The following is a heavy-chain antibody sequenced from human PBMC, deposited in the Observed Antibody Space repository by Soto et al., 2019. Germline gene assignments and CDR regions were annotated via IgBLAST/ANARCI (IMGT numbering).Heavy chain of an antibody. Sequence: SVKVCCKASGGTFSSYGISWVRQAPGQGLEWMGGIIPIFGTANYAQKFQGRVTITADESTSTAYMELSSLRSEDTAVYYCARDPLGCSGGSCYFPSTFYYYGMDVWGQSTTVTGSS. CDR2: IIPIFGTA. D-gene: IGHD2-15*01. V-gene: IGHV1-69*13. CDR3: ARDPLGCSGGSCYFPSTFYYYGMDV. J-gene: IGHJ6*02. CDR1: GGTFSSYG.